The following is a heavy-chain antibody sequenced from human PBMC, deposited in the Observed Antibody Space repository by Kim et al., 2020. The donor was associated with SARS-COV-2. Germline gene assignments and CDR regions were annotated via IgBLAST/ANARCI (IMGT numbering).Heavy chain of an antibody. Sequence: SVKGRFTISRDNSKNTVYRKMKSLRAEDTAVYYCARDRDGYSYGSSGMDVWGQGTTVTVSS. J-gene: IGHJ6*02. CDR3: ARDRDGYSYGSSGMDV. D-gene: IGHD5-18*01. V-gene: IGHV3-30*07.